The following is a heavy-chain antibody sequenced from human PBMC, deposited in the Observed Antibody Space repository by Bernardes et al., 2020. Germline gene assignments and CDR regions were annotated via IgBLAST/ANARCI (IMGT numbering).Heavy chain of an antibody. CDR2: IDPAGTYT. V-gene: IGHV3-74*01. J-gene: IGHJ4*02. CDR1: EFSFSSSC. CDR3: TTIPGYSSYDY. Sequence: GGSLSLSCAASEFSFSSSCMHWVRQAPGKGLDWVAHIDPAGTYTNYAGSVQGRFTISSDNARHTLYLQMNSLRDEDTAVYFCTTIPGYSSYDYWGQGTLGTVSS. D-gene: IGHD5-18*01.